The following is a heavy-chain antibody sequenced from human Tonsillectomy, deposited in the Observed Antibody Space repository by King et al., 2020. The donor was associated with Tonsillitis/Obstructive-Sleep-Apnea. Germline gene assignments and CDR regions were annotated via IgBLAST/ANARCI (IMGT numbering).Heavy chain of an antibody. CDR2: ISSTGSTM. V-gene: IGHV3-48*03. D-gene: IGHD2-2*01. CDR3: ARVYCSSTSCYNMGDDYYYYMDV. CDR1: GFTFSSYE. Sequence: VQLMESGGGLVQPGGSLRLSCAVSGFTFSSYEMNWVRQAPGKGLEWVSYISSTGSTMFYADSVKGRFTISRDNAKNSMHLQMISLRAEDTAVYYCARVYCSSTSCYNMGDDYYYYMDVWGKGTTVTVSS. J-gene: IGHJ6*03.